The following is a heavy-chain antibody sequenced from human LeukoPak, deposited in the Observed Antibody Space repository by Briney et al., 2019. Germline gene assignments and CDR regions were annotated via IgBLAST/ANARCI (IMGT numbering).Heavy chain of an antibody. D-gene: IGHD4/OR15-4a*01. Sequence: PGGSLRLSCAASGFTFGSYGMHWVRQAPGKGLEWVAFIRYDGSNKYYADSVKGRFTISRDNSKNTLSLQMNSLRAEDTAVYYCAKGRDYGQDYWGQGTLVTVSS. CDR2: IRYDGSNK. V-gene: IGHV3-30*02. CDR1: GFTFGSYG. J-gene: IGHJ4*02. CDR3: AKGRDYGQDY.